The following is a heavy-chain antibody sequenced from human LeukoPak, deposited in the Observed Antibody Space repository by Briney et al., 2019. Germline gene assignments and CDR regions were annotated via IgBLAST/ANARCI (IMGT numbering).Heavy chain of an antibody. J-gene: IGHJ4*02. Sequence: GGSLRLSCAASGFTFSSYAMSWVRQVPGKGLEWVSVIYGGVSTYYADSVKGRFTISRDNSKNTLYLQMNSLRADDTAVYYCTTVGDRNSFDFWGQGTLVTVSS. V-gene: IGHV3-53*01. CDR1: GFTFSSYA. D-gene: IGHD4-17*01. CDR3: TTVGDRNSFDF. CDR2: IYGGVST.